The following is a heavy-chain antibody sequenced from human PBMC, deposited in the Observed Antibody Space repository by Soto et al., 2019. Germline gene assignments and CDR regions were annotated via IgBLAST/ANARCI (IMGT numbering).Heavy chain of an antibody. CDR2: IKSKTDGGTT. CDR3: TTEGVLWFGELLDGGSDAFDI. Sequence: EVQLVESGGGLVKPGGSLRLSCAASGFTFSNAWMSWVRQAPGKGLEWVGRIKSKTDGGTTDYAAPVKGRFTISRDDSKNTLYLQMNSLKTEDTAVYYCTTEGVLWFGELLDGGSDAFDIWGQGTMVTVSS. CDR1: GFTFSNAW. J-gene: IGHJ3*02. D-gene: IGHD3-10*01. V-gene: IGHV3-15*01.